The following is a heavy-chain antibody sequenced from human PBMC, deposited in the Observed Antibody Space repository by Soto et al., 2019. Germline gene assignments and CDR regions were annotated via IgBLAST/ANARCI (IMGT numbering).Heavy chain of an antibody. CDR2: ISYDGSNK. D-gene: IGHD1-26*01. CDR1: GFTFSSYA. CDR3: ARGYSGSYSPLDY. V-gene: IGHV3-30-3*01. Sequence: QVQLVESGGGVVQPGRSLRLSCAASGFTFSSYAMHWVRQAPGKGLEWVAVISYDGSNKYYADSVKGRFTISRDNSKNTLYLQMNSLRAEETAVYYCARGYSGSYSPLDYWGQGTLVTVSS. J-gene: IGHJ4*02.